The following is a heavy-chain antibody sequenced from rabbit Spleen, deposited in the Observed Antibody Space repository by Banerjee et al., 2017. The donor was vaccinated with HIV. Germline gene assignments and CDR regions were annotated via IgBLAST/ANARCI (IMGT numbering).Heavy chain of an antibody. D-gene: IGHD4-2*01. CDR2: IDSGNSGFT. CDR1: GVSLNDKDV. Sequence: EQLEESGGGLVKPEGSLTLTCKASGVSLNDKDVMCWVRQAPGKGLEWIACIDSGNSGFTYFASWAKGRFSISKTSSTTVTLQMTSLTAADTATYFCARGLSAAGGGGSTYFNLWGPGTLVTVS. V-gene: IGHV1S45*01. CDR3: ARGLSAAGGGGSTYFNL. J-gene: IGHJ4*01.